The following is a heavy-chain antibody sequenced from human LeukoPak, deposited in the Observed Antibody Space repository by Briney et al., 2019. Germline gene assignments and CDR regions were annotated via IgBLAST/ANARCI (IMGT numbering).Heavy chain of an antibody. CDR3: ARAISGSGIGVTLYYYYYYYMDV. V-gene: IGHV1-18*01. D-gene: IGHD1-20*01. CDR1: GYTFTSYG. CDR2: ISAYNGNT. Sequence: ASVKVSCKASGYTFTSYGISWVRRAPGQGLEWMGWISAYNGNTNYAQKLQGRVTMTTDTSTSTAYMELRSLRSDDTAVYYCARAISGSGIGVTLYYYYYYYMDVWGKGNTVTISS. J-gene: IGHJ6*03.